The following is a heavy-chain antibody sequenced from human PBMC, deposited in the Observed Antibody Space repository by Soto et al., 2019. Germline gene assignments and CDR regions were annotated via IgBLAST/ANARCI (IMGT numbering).Heavy chain of an antibody. J-gene: IGHJ1*01. V-gene: IGHV1-2*04. Sequence: ASVKVSCKAFGYTFTGYYMHWVRQAPGQGLEWMGWINPNSGGTNYAQKFQGWVTMTRDTSISTAYMELSRLRSDDTAVYYCARDANGSGWYPEYFQHWGQGNLVTVSS. D-gene: IGHD6-19*01. CDR3: ARDANGSGWYPEYFQH. CDR1: GYTFTGYY. CDR2: INPNSGGT.